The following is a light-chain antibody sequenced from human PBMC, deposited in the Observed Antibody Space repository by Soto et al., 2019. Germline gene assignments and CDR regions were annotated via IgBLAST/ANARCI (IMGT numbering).Light chain of an antibody. J-gene: IGLJ2*01. CDR3: CSYAGSSTFGVV. CDR2: EGS. CDR1: SSDVGSYNL. V-gene: IGLV2-23*03. Sequence: QSVLTQPASVSGSPGLSITISCTGTSSDVGSYNLVSWYQQHPGKAPKLMIYEGSKRPSGVSNRFSGSKSGNTASLTISGLQAEDEADYYCCSYAGSSTFGVVFGGGTKLTVL.